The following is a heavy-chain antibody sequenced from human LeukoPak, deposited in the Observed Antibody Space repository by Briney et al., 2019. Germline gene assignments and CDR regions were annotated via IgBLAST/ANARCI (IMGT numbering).Heavy chain of an antibody. V-gene: IGHV3-74*01. CDR3: IRERGGSSLPLDAFDI. CDR2: IKSDGSIT. Sequence: GGSLRLSCAASGFTFSSCWMHWVRQAPGKGLVWVSRIKSDGSITNYADSVKGRFTISRDSGKNTLYLQMNSLRAEDTAVYYCIRERGGSSLPLDAFDIWGQGTMVTVSS. CDR1: GFTFSSCW. J-gene: IGHJ3*02. D-gene: IGHD1-26*01.